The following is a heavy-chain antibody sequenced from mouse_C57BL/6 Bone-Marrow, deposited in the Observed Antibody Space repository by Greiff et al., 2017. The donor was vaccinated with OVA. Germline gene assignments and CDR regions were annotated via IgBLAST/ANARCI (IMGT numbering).Heavy chain of an antibody. V-gene: IGHV1-76*01. CDR3: ARSYYGSSYFYYFDY. Sequence: QVQLQQSGAELVRPGASVKLSCKASGYTFTDYYINWVKQRPGQGLEWIARIYPGSGNTYYNEKFKGKATLTAEKSSSTAYMQLSSLTSEDSAVYFCARSYYGSSYFYYFDYWGQGTTLTVSS. J-gene: IGHJ2*01. CDR1: GYTFTDYY. CDR2: IYPGSGNT. D-gene: IGHD1-1*01.